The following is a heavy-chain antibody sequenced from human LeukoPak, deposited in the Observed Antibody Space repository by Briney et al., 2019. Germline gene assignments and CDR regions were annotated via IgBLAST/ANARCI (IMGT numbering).Heavy chain of an antibody. CDR2: IRSDGSNK. V-gene: IGHV3-30*02. J-gene: IGHJ4*02. CDR1: GSSFSSYG. Sequence: GGSLRLSCAGSGSSFSSYGMHWVRQAPGKGLVWMAFIRSDGSNKYYADSVKGRFTISRDNSKNTLYLQMNSLRAEDTAVYYCARILDSAWGELGYWGQGTLVTVSS. CDR3: ARILDSAWGELGY. D-gene: IGHD6-19*01.